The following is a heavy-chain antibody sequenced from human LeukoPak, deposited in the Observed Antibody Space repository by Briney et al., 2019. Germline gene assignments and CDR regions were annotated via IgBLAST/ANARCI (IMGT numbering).Heavy chain of an antibody. CDR2: IKQDGSEK. Sequence: GESLRLSCAASGFTFSSYWMSWVRQAPGKGLEWVANIKQDGSEKYYMDSVKGRFTISRDNAKNSLFLQMNSLRAEDTAVYYCARGASGIQLWFFDPWGQGTLVSVSS. V-gene: IGHV3-7*01. J-gene: IGHJ5*02. CDR1: GFTFSSYW. D-gene: IGHD5-18*01. CDR3: ARGASGIQLWFFDP.